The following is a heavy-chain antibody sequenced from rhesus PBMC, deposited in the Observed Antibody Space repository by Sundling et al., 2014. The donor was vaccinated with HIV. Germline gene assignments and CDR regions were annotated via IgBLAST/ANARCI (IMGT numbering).Heavy chain of an antibody. CDR1: GGSISNNY. D-gene: IGHD3-3*01. CDR3: ARGVWDFDS. V-gene: IGHV4-173*01. Sequence: QVQLQESGPGLVKPSETLSLTCVVSGGSISNNYWSWIRQPPGRGTWSGLDGISGSGGSTDHNPSLKSRVTISADTSKNQFSLKLTSVTAADTAVYYCARGVWDFDSWGQGVLVTVSS. J-gene: IGHJ4*01. CDR2: ISGSGGST.